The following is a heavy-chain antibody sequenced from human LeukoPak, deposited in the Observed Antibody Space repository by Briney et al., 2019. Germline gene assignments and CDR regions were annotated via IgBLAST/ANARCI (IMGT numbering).Heavy chain of an antibody. D-gene: IGHD4-17*01. CDR2: IYTSGST. V-gene: IGHV4-4*07. CDR1: GGSISSYY. Sequence: SETLSLTCTVSGGSISSYYWSWIRQPAGKGPEWIGRIYTSGSTNYNPSLKSRVTMSVDTSKNQFSLKLSSVTAADTAVYYCASNGDYWDAFDIWGQGTMVTVSS. J-gene: IGHJ3*02. CDR3: ASNGDYWDAFDI.